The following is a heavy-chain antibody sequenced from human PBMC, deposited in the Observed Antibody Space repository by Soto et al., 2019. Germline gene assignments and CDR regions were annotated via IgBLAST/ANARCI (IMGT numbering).Heavy chain of an antibody. J-gene: IGHJ6*03. V-gene: IGHV3-64*01. CDR3: ARRARPDFYYMDV. Sequence: ESGGGLAQPGGSLRLSCAASGFTLSGYAMAWVRQAPGKGLEYVSGISSNGVGTYYANSVQGRFTISRDNSKNTVYLQMGSLRPEYMAVYYCARRARPDFYYMDVWGKGPTVTVSS. CDR2: ISSNGVGT. CDR1: GFTLSGYA. D-gene: IGHD6-6*01.